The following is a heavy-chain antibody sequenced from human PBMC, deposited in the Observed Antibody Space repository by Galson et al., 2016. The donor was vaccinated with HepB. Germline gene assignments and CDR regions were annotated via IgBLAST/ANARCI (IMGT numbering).Heavy chain of an antibody. CDR2: ISGYNGDT. Sequence: SVKVSCKASGYSFNRFGVSWVRQAPGQGLEYVGWISGYNGDTDFAQMFQGRVTMTTDTSTNTAYMELTNLRSDDTGVYFCARSPRDIGLKGTYYDYWGQGTLVSVSS. CDR1: GYSFNRFG. D-gene: IGHD3-10*01. J-gene: IGHJ4*02. V-gene: IGHV1-18*01. CDR3: ARSPRDIGLKGTYYDY.